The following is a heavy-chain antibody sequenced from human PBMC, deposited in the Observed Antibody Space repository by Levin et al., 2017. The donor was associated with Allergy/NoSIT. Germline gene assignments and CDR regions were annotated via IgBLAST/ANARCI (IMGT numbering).Heavy chain of an antibody. V-gene: IGHV3-23*01. Sequence: GESLKISCAASGLIFSDYAMSWVRQAPGKGLQWVSSISDSGDSTYYADSVKGRFTISRDNSVNRLYLQMSSLRVEDTAVYYCAKTLRIGGQGTLVTVSS. CDR2: ISDSGDST. CDR3: AKTLRI. CDR1: GLIFSDYA. J-gene: IGHJ4*02. D-gene: IGHD2-15*01.